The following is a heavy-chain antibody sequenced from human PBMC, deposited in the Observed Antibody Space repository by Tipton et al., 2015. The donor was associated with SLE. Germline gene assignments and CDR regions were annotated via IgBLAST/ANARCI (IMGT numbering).Heavy chain of an antibody. CDR3: ARDGYCSGGSCHRGFDY. V-gene: IGHV3-33*01. CDR2: IWYDSSNK. J-gene: IGHJ4*02. CDR1: GFPFSGYG. Sequence: SLRLSCAASGFPFSGYGMHWVRQAPGKGLEWVAVIWYDSSNKYYADSVKGRFTISRDNSKNTLYMEMSSLRVEDTAVYYCARDGYCSGGSCHRGFDYWGQGTLVIVSS. D-gene: IGHD2-15*01.